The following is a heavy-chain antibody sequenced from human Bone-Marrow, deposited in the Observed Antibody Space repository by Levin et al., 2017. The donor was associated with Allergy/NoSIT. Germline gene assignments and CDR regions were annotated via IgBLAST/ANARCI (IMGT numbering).Heavy chain of an antibody. V-gene: IGHV1-69*06. Sequence: ASVKVSCKPSGDMFNTYAISWVRHAPGQGLEWMGGIIPYFGAANYAQKFRGKVTITADSSTGTAYLELTTLRSEDTAVYYCARDPLSTSEIDPWGQGTLVTVSS. D-gene: IGHD2-15*01. CDR1: GDMFNTYA. J-gene: IGHJ5*02. CDR3: ARDPLSTSEIDP. CDR2: IIPYFGAA.